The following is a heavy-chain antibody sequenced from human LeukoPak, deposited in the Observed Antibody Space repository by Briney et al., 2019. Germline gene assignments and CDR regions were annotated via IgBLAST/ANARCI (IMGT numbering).Heavy chain of an antibody. J-gene: IGHJ4*02. D-gene: IGHD3-22*01. CDR2: IIPILGIA. Sequence: GAPVKVSCKASGGTFSSYAISWVRQAPGQGLEWMGRIIPILGIANYAQKFQRRVTITADKSTSTAYMELSSLRSEDTAVYYCATTNTYYYDSSGTYYFDYWGQGTLVTVSS. CDR3: ATTNTYYYDSSGTYYFDY. V-gene: IGHV1-69*04. CDR1: GGTFSSYA.